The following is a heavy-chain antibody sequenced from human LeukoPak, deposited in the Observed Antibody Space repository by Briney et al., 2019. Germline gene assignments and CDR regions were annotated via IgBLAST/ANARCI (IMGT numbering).Heavy chain of an antibody. CDR2: ISHSGRT. J-gene: IGHJ6*03. Sequence: SETLSLTCAVSGGSISSSKWWSWVRQPPGKGLEWIGEISHSGRTNYNPSLKSRVTISVDTSKNQFSLKLSSVTAADTAVYYCARVLRIAAAGNRYYYYYMDVWGKGTTVTISS. CDR1: GGSISSSKW. V-gene: IGHV4-4*02. CDR3: ARVLRIAAAGNRYYYYYMDV. D-gene: IGHD6-13*01.